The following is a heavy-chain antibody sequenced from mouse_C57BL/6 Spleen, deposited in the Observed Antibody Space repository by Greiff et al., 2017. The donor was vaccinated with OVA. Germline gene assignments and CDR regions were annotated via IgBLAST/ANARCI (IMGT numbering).Heavy chain of an antibody. CDR3: AFIYYDRVGYAMDY. V-gene: IGHV14-3*01. CDR1: GFNIKNTY. CDR2: IDPANGNT. Sequence: VQLKQSVAELVRPGASVKLSCTASGFNIKNTYMHWVKQRPEQGLEWIGRIDPANGNTKYAPKFQGKATITADTSSNTAYLQLSSLTSEDTAIDYGAFIYYDRVGYAMDYWGQGTSVTVSS. D-gene: IGHD2-4*01. J-gene: IGHJ4*01.